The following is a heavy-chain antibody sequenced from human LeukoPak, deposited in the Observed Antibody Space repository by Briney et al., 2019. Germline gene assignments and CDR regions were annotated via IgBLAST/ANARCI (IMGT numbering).Heavy chain of an antibody. Sequence: ASVKVSCKASGYTFTSYGISWVRQAPGQGLEWMGWISAYNGNTNYAQKLQGRVTMTTDTSTSTAYMELRSLRSDDTAVYYCARDMVRGVIRRDLEYWGQGTLVTVSS. V-gene: IGHV1-18*01. CDR2: ISAYNGNT. J-gene: IGHJ4*02. CDR3: ARDMVRGVIRRDLEY. D-gene: IGHD3-10*01. CDR1: GYTFTSYG.